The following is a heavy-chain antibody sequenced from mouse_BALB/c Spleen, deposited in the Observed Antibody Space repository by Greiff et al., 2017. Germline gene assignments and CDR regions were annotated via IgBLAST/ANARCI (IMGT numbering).Heavy chain of an antibody. V-gene: IGHV1S81*02. CDR1: GYTFTSYW. D-gene: IGHD1-2*01. Sequence: QVQLQQPGADLVKPGASVKLSCKASGYTFTSYWMHWVKQRPGQGLEWIGEINPSNGRTNYNEKFKSKATLTVDKSSSTAYMQLSSLTSEDSAVYYCARPSLLRFDYWGQGTTLTVSS. CDR3: ARPSLLRFDY. CDR2: INPSNGRT. J-gene: IGHJ2*01.